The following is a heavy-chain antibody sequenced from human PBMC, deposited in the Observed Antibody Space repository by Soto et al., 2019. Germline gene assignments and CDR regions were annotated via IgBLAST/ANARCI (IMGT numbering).Heavy chain of an antibody. CDR3: ARSRITGTTPGYYYYYGMDV. CDR1: GGTFSSYA. D-gene: IGHD1-7*01. Sequence: SVKVSCKASGGTFSSYAISWVRQAPGQGLEWMGGIIPIFGTANYAQKFQGRVTITADESTSTAYMELSSLRSEDTAVYYCARSRITGTTPGYYYYYGMDVWGQGTTVTVSS. J-gene: IGHJ6*02. CDR2: IIPIFGTA. V-gene: IGHV1-69*13.